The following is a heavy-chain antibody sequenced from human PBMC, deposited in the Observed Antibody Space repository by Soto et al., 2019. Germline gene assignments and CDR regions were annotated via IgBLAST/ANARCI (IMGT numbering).Heavy chain of an antibody. Sequence: QVQLQESGPGLVKPSGTLSLTCAVSGGSISSNNWWSWVRQPPGKGLEWIGEMYHSGSTNCNPSHKSRVIALEDKSQSQFTLNLGSLTAADTAVYYWAGKVDTTYAYNYWGQGTLLTFSS. CDR2: MYHSGST. V-gene: IGHV4-4*02. CDR3: AGKVDTTYAYNY. J-gene: IGHJ4*02. D-gene: IGHD1-1*01. CDR1: GGSISSNNW.